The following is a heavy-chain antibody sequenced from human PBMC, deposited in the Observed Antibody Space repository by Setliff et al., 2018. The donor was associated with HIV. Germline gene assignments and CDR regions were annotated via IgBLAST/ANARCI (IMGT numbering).Heavy chain of an antibody. CDR2: ISYDGSKK. CDR1: GFIFSTFA. V-gene: IGHV3-30-3*01. CDR3: ARDKFGSGSSPRVLQH. Sequence: PGGSLRLSCAASGFIFSTFAMYWVRQAPGKGLEWVAVISYDGSKKYYADSVKGRFTISRDNSKDTLDLQMNSLRPEDTAVYFCARDKFGSGSSPRVLQHWGQGTLVT. J-gene: IGHJ1*01. D-gene: IGHD3-10*01.